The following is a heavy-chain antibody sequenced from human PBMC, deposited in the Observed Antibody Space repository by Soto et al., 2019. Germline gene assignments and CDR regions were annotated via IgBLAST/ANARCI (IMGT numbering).Heavy chain of an antibody. Sequence: SETLSLTCTVSGGSVSSGSYYRSWIRQPPGKGLEWIGYIYYSGSTNYNPSLKSRVTISVDTSKNQFSLKLSSVTAADTAVYYCARYCSSTSCHFGAFDIWGQGTMVTVSS. CDR3: ARYCSSTSCHFGAFDI. CDR1: GGSVSSGSYY. D-gene: IGHD2-2*01. J-gene: IGHJ3*02. CDR2: IYYSGST. V-gene: IGHV4-61*01.